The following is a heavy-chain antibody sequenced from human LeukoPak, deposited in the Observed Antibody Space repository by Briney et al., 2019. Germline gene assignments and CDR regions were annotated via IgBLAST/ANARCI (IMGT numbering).Heavy chain of an antibody. Sequence: ASVKVSCKASGYTFTAYYIHWVRQAPGQGLEWVGRINCNSAGTNYAQKFRGRVTMTRDTSISTVYMELSSLRSDDTAVYYCAVQTIVANTKGDAFDIWCQGTTVIVSS. CDR1: GYTFTAYY. CDR2: INCNSAGT. J-gene: IGHJ3*02. V-gene: IGHV1-2*06. CDR3: AVQTIVANTKGDAFDI. D-gene: IGHD5-12*01.